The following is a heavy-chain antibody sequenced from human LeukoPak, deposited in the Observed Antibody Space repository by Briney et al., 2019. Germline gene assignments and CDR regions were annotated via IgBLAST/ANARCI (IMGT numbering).Heavy chain of an antibody. J-gene: IGHJ3*02. CDR2: IYPGDSDT. V-gene: IGHV5-51*01. CDR1: GYSFTSYW. CDR3: ARRAYYCDSSGYFDAFDI. D-gene: IGHD3-22*01. Sequence: GESLKISCKGSGYSFTSYWIGWVRQMPGKGLEWMGIIYPGDSDTRYSPSFQGQVTISADKSISTAYLQWSSLKAPDTAMYYCARRAYYCDSSGYFDAFDIWGQGTMVTVSS.